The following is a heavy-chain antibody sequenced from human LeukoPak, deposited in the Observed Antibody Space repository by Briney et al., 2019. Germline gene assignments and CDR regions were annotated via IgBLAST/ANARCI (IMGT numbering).Heavy chain of an antibody. Sequence: TGGSLRLSCAASGFTFSSYWMSWVRQAPGKGLEWVAVISYDGSNKYYADSVKGRFTISRDNSKNTLYLQMNSLRAEDTAVYYCANSYSYLDYWGQGTLVTVSS. J-gene: IGHJ4*02. V-gene: IGHV3-30*18. CDR2: ISYDGSNK. CDR1: GFTFSSYW. CDR3: ANSYSYLDY. D-gene: IGHD5-18*01.